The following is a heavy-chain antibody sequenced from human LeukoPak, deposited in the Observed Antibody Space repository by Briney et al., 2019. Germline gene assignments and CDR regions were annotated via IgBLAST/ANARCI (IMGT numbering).Heavy chain of an antibody. CDR1: GFTFSSYG. D-gene: IGHD6-19*01. CDR2: IRYDGSNK. V-gene: IGHV3-30*02. Sequence: GGSLRLSCAASGFTFSSYGMHWVRQAPGKGLEWVAFIRYDGSNKYYADSVKGRLTISRDNSKNTLYLQMNSLRAEDTAVYYCAISSGWYEPFDYWGQGTLVTVSS. CDR3: AISSGWYEPFDY. J-gene: IGHJ4*02.